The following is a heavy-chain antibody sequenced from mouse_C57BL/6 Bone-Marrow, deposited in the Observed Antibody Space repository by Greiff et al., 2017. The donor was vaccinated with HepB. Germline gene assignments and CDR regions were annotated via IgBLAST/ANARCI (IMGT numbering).Heavy chain of an antibody. Sequence: EVKLVESGGDLVKPGGSLKLSCAASGFTFSSYGMSWVRQTPDKRLEWVATISSGGSYTYYPDSVKGRFTISRDNAKNTLYLQMSSLKSEDTAMYYCARHDGNYGWYYFDYWGQGTTLTVSS. D-gene: IGHD2-3*01. V-gene: IGHV5-6*02. CDR2: ISSGGSYT. CDR1: GFTFSSYG. CDR3: ARHDGNYGWYYFDY. J-gene: IGHJ2*01.